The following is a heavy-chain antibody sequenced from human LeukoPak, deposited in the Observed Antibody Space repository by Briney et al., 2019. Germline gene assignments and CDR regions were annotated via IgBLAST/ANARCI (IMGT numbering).Heavy chain of an antibody. CDR1: GGSISSYY. V-gene: IGHV4-39*01. D-gene: IGHD1-26*01. J-gene: IGHJ4*02. CDR3: AAGSYKGLGY. CDR2: IYYSGST. Sequence: SETLSLTCTVSGGSISSYYWGWIRQPPGKGLEWIGSIYYSGSTYYNPSLKSRVTISVDTSKNQFSLKLSSVTAADTAVYYCAAGSYKGLGYWGQGTLVTVSS.